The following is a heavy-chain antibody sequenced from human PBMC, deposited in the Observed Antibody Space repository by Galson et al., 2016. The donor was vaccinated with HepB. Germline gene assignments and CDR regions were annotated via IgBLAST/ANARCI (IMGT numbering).Heavy chain of an antibody. Sequence: SLRLSCAASGFTFSGSAIHWVRQASGKGLEWVGRIRTKANSYATTYAASVKGRFTISRDDSRNTAYLQMNSLKTEDTAVYYCTRLGGGYCSNGVCYTDYYYYSGLDVWGQGPTVTVSS. CDR3: TRLGGGYCSNGVCYTDYYYYSGLDV. CDR1: GFTFSGSA. D-gene: IGHD2-8*01. J-gene: IGHJ6*02. CDR2: IRTKANSYAT. V-gene: IGHV3-73*01.